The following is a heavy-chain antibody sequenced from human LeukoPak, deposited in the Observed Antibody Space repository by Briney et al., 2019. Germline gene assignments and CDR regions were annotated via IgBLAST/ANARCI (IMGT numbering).Heavy chain of an antibody. D-gene: IGHD6-6*01. V-gene: IGHV3-9*01. CDR3: AKGFQYSSSRGLEL. Sequence: GRSPGLSCAASGFSIANYAMHWVRQAPGKGLECVSGISYDSGSKTYVDSVRGRFTISRDNAKNFVSLQMKSLRPEDTAFYFCAKGFQYSSSRGLELWGQGTLVTVSS. CDR1: GFSIANYA. J-gene: IGHJ4*02. CDR2: ISYDSGSK.